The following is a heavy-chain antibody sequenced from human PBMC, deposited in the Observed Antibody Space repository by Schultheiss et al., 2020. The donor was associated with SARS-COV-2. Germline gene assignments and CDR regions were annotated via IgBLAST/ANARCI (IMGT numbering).Heavy chain of an antibody. CDR1: GGSFSDHY. V-gene: IGHV4-34*01. D-gene: IGHD6-13*01. CDR2: VTHSGST. J-gene: IGHJ3*02. Sequence: SETLSLTCAVSGGSFSDHYCTWIRQSPGKGLEYIGEVTHSGSTDYNPSLKSRVTISVDTSKNQFSLKLSSVTAADTAVYYCAREWVNSSSWYHDAFDIWGQGTMVTVSS. CDR3: AREWVNSSSWYHDAFDI.